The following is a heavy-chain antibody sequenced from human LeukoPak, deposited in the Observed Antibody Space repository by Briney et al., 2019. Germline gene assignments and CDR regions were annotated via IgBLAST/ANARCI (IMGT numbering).Heavy chain of an antibody. CDR3: ARPGTYYYGSGSSGAFDI. D-gene: IGHD3-10*01. CDR1: GYSFTSYW. Sequence: GESLKISCKGSGYSFTSYWIGWVRQMPGKGLEWMGIIYPGDSDTRYSPSFQGQVTISADKSISTAYLQWSSLKASDTAMYYCARPGTYYYGSGSSGAFDIWGQGTMVTVSS. V-gene: IGHV5-51*01. J-gene: IGHJ3*02. CDR2: IYPGDSDT.